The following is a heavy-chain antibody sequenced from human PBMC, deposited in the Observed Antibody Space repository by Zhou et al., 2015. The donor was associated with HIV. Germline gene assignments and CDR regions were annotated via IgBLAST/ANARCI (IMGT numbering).Heavy chain of an antibody. Sequence: QVQLEQSGTEVKKPGSTVKISCKFTAGTLKKNAINWVRQAPGQGLQWMGRITPDFATTHYADFFRARLDITADESSDSVYMELDYLRTDDTGVYFCVRSPWGPDTAGYGLGSYYLDSWGREPFSPSP. CDR1: AGTLKKNA. D-gene: IGHD2-2*03. J-gene: IGHJ4*02. CDR2: ITPDFATT. V-gene: IGHV1-69*12. CDR3: VRSPWGPDTAGYGLGSYYLDS.